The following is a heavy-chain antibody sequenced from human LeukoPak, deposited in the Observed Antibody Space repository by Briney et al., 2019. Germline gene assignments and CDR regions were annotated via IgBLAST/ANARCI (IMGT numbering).Heavy chain of an antibody. CDR2: MYYSGNT. CDR1: GGSISSSNW. CDR3: ARGKYYFDY. J-gene: IGHJ4*02. Sequence: PSETLSLTCAVSGGSISSSNWWRWVRQPPGKGLEWIGYMYYSGNTNYNPSLRSRLTTSLDTSKNQFSLKLSSVTAADTAVYYCARGKYYFDYWGQGTLVTVSS. V-gene: IGHV4-4*02.